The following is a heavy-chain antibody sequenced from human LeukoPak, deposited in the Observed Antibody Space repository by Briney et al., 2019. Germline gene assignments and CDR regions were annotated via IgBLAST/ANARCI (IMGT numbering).Heavy chain of an antibody. CDR1: GFTFSSYE. J-gene: IGHJ4*02. D-gene: IGHD3-10*01. V-gene: IGHV3-48*03. CDR3: ARDHMVRGVLVY. CDR2: ISSSGSTI. Sequence: QPGGSLRLSCAASGFTFSSYEMNWVRQAPGKGLEWVSYISSSGSTIYYADSVKGRFTISRDNAKNSLYLQMNSLRAEDTAVYYCARDHMVRGVLVYWGQGTLVTVSS.